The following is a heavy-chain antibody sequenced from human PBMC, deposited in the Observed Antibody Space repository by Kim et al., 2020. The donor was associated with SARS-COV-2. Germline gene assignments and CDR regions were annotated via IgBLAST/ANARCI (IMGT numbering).Heavy chain of an antibody. CDR1: GFTFSSYA. Sequence: GGSLRLSRAASGFTFSSYAMSWVRQAPGKGLEWVSAISASGGTSYSGDVVKRRITISGDTTNNTLHLQMNILRAEATADYYSAEGPALPWYCFDYSYQG. CDR2: ISASGGTS. CDR3: AEGPALPWYCFDY. V-gene: IGHV3-23*02. D-gene: IGHD3-10*01. J-gene: IGHJ4*02.